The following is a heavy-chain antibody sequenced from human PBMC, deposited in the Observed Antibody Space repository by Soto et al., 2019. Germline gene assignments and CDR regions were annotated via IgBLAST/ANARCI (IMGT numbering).Heavy chain of an antibody. V-gene: IGHV4-39*01. CDR2: IYYSGST. CDR3: ARHVRTKTYYYYGMDV. Sequence: SETLSLTCSVSGGSVSSGTHYWSWIRQPPGKGLEWIGSIYYSGSTYYNPSLKSRVTISVDTSKNQFSLKLSSVTAADTAVYYCARHVRTKTYYYYGMDVWGQGTTVTVSS. CDR1: GGSVSSGTHY. J-gene: IGHJ6*02.